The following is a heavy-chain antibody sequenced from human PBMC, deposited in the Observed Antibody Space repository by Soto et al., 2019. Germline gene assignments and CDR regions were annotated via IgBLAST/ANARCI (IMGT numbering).Heavy chain of an antibody. V-gene: IGHV4-4*02. J-gene: IGHJ6*02. CDR1: GSSMSSSDC. CDR2: VFHSGRT. Sequence: PSETLSLSCAVSGSSMSSSDCWSWVRQPPGKGLEWIGEVFHSGRTNYNPSLKSRVTMSVDTSKNQFSLKLSSVTAADTAIYYCARVAYVVRGVITYYYGLAGWAQRTTVTVS. CDR3: ARVAYVVRGVITYYYGLAG. D-gene: IGHD3-10*02.